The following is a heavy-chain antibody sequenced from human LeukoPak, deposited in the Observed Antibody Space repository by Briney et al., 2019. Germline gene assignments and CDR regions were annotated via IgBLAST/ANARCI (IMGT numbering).Heavy chain of an antibody. Sequence: ASVKVSCKASGYXFTDYYMHWVRQAPGQGLEWMGWINAKSGDTKYAQKFQARVTMTRDTSITTTYMEVSRLSSDDTAVYYCARQNTGQLDYWGQGTLVTVSS. CDR3: ARQNTGQLDY. V-gene: IGHV1-2*02. CDR1: GYXFTDYY. D-gene: IGHD2-8*02. CDR2: INAKSGDT. J-gene: IGHJ4*02.